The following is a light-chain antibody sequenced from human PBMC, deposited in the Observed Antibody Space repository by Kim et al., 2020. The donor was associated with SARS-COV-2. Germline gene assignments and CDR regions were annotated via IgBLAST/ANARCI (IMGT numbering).Light chain of an antibody. Sequence: SYELTQPPSVSVSPGQTASITCSGNYLGDKYASWYQQKPAQSPVVVIYQDTKRPSGIPERFSGSNSGDTATLTISGTQAMDEADYYCQAWDSTTVVFGGGTKLTVL. V-gene: IGLV3-1*01. CDR2: QDT. CDR1: YLGDKY. CDR3: QAWDSTTVV. J-gene: IGLJ2*01.